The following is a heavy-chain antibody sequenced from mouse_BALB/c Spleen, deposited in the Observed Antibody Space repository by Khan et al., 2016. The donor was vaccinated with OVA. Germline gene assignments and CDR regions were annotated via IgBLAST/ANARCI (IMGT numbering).Heavy chain of an antibody. Sequence: QIQLVQSGPELKKPGVTVKISCKASGYTFTTYGMNWVKQAPGKGLKWMGWINTYTGEPTYVDDFKGRFAFSLENSASTAYLQINNLKNEDTATYFCARVGYSGTMDYWGQGTSVTVSS. V-gene: IGHV9-3-1*01. CDR1: GYTFTTYG. D-gene: IGHD2-14*01. CDR2: INTYTGEP. CDR3: ARVGYSGTMDY. J-gene: IGHJ4*01.